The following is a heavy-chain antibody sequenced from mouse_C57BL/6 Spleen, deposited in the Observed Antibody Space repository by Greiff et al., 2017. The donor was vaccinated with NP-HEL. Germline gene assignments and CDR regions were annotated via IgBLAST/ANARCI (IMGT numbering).Heavy chain of an antibody. J-gene: IGHJ3*01. CDR1: GFNIKDDY. Sequence: VQLQQSGAELVRPGASVKLSCTASGFNIKDDYMHWVKQRPEQGLEWIGWIDPENGDTEYASKFQGKATITADTSSNTAYLQLSSLTSEDTAVYYCTTYYDYVGFAYWGQGTLVTVSA. D-gene: IGHD2-4*01. V-gene: IGHV14-4*01. CDR3: TTYYDYVGFAY. CDR2: IDPENGDT.